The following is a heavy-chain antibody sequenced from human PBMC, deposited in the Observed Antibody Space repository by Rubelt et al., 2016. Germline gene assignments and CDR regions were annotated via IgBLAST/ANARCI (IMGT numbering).Heavy chain of an antibody. V-gene: IGHV3-23*01. J-gene: IGHJ2*01. CDR3: TRPWSSGSYREYWYFDL. CDR2: ISGSAGST. Sequence: VQPGGSLRLSCAASGFIISSYAMTWVRQAPGKGLEWVSEISGSAGSTYYADSVKGRFTISKDISKNTLYLQMNSLRPEDTAVYYCTRPWSSGSYREYWYFDLWGRGTLVTVSS. CDR1: GFIISSYA. D-gene: IGHD3-10*01.